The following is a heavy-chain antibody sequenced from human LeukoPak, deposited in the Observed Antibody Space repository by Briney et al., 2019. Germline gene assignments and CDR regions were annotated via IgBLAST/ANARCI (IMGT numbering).Heavy chain of an antibody. CDR3: AREDYDSSGYSNWFDP. V-gene: IGHV3-33*01. CDR2: IWCDGSNK. D-gene: IGHD3-22*01. J-gene: IGHJ5*02. CDR1: GFTFSSYG. Sequence: GGSLRLSCAASGFTFSSYGMPWVRQAPGKGLEWVAVIWCDGSNKYYADSVKGRFTISRDNSKNTLYLQMNSLRAEDTAVYYCAREDYDSSGYSNWFDPWGQGTLVTVSS.